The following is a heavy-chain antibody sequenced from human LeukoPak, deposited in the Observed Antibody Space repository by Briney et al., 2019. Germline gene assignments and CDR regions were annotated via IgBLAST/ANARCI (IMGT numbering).Heavy chain of an antibody. CDR1: GGSISSSSYY. Sequence: TSETLSLTXTVSGGSISSSSYYWGWIRQPPGKGLQWIGSIYYSGSTYYNPSLKSRVTISVDTSKNQFSLKLSSVTAADTAVYYCARLVSSGYPVYWGQGTLVTVSS. J-gene: IGHJ4*02. D-gene: IGHD6-19*01. CDR3: ARLVSSGYPVY. V-gene: IGHV4-39*01. CDR2: IYYSGST.